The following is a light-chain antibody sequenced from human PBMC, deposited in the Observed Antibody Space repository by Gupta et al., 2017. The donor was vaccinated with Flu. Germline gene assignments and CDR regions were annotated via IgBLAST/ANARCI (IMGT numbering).Light chain of an antibody. CDR3: HQTDNTAPWT. Sequence: DTQMTHSPSSLSASVGDRGTITCRARQTINTYLNWYQQKPGKAPNLLIQNVSSWQTGVPSRFYGRGSGENVPISMSRRQQDEFAPYYFHQTDNTAPWTFGQGTXVEFK. V-gene: IGKV1-39*01. CDR1: QTINTY. J-gene: IGKJ1*01. CDR2: NVS.